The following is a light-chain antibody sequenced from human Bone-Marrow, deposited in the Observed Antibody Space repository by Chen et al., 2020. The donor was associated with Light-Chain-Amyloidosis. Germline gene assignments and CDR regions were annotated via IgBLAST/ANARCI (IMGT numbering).Light chain of an antibody. CDR1: QTISSNY. J-gene: IGKJ4*01. CDR3: QQYGTSPLT. CDR2: GSS. Sequence: EIVLTQSSGTLYLSPGEGTNLSCRASQTISSNYLTWYQQKFGQAPRLLIYGSSSRATGIPDRFTGSGSGTDFTLTINRLEPEDFAMYYCQQYGTSPLTFGGGTKVEIK. V-gene: IGKV3-20*01.